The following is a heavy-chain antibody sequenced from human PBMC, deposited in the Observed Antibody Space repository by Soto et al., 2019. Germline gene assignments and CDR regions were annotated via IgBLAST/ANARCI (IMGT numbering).Heavy chain of an antibody. CDR3: GAGNNYYYYYGMDV. Sequence: SETLSLTCTVSGGSISSGGYYWSWIRQHPGKGLEWIGYIYYSGSTYYNPSLKSRVTISVDTSKNQFSLKLSSVTAADTAVYYCGAGNNYYYYYGMDVRGQGTTVTVSS. V-gene: IGHV4-31*03. J-gene: IGHJ6*02. CDR1: GGSISSGGYY. CDR2: IYYSGST.